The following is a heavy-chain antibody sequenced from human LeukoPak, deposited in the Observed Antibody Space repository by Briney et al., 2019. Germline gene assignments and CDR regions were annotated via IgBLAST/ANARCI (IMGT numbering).Heavy chain of an antibody. CDR1: GGSISSYY. CDR2: IYYSGST. D-gene: IGHD6-6*01. CDR3: AREGISGYSSSSGAFDI. V-gene: IGHV4-59*01. J-gene: IGHJ3*02. Sequence: ASETLSLTCTVSGGSISSYYWSWIRQPPGKGLEWIGYIYYSGSTNYNPSLKSRVTISVDTSKNQFSLKLSSVTAADTAVYYCAREGISGYSSSSGAFDIWGQGTMVTVSS.